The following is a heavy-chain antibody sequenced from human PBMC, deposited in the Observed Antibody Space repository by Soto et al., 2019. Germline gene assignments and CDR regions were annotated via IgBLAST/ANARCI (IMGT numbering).Heavy chain of an antibody. CDR2: ISGSGANT. CDR1: GFTFSSYP. D-gene: IGHD6-19*01. V-gene: IGHV3-23*01. Sequence: EVQLLESAGGLVQPGGSLSLSCAASGFTFSSYPMRWVRQAPGKGLEWVSAISGSGANTYYADSVKGRFTISRDNSKNSLFSQLNSLRAEDPAVDYCAKCAGSGWYPDYGGQGTLVTVSS. J-gene: IGHJ4*02. CDR3: AKCAGSGWYPDY.